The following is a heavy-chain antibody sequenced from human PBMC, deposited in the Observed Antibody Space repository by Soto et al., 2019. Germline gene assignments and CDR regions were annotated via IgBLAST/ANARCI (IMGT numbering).Heavy chain of an antibody. D-gene: IGHD2-15*01. CDR2: IIPIFGTA. J-gene: IGHJ6*02. V-gene: IGHV1-69*13. Sequence: SVKVSCKASGGTFSSYAISWVRQAPGQGLEWMGGIIPIFGTANYAQKFQGRVTITADESTSTAYMELSSLRSEDTAVYYCARVMVAATLSYYYYYGMDVWGQGTTVT. CDR1: GGTFSSYA. CDR3: ARVMVAATLSYYYYYGMDV.